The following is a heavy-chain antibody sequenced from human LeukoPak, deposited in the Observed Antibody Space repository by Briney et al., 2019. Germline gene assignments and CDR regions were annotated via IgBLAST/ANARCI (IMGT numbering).Heavy chain of an antibody. J-gene: IGHJ5*02. V-gene: IGHV1-2*02. CDR1: LYTFTGYY. D-gene: IGHD2-2*01. CDR2: INADIVGT. CDR3: ARDCSSTSSSVGFDP. Sequence: AAVKVSSKASLYTFTGYYMRSGSQAPGEGLERVCWINADIVGTNYAQKFQGRVSMTRDTSISTAYMELSRLRSDDTAVYYCARDCSSTSSSVGFDPWGQGTLVTVSS.